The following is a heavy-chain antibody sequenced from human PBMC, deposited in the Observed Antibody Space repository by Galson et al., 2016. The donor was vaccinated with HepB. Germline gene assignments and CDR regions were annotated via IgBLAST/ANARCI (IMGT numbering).Heavy chain of an antibody. Sequence: SLRLSCAASGFTFSTYPMHWVRQAPGKGLEWVAIISYDGSNKYYADSVKGRFTISRDNSKNTLSLEMNSLRAEDTAVYYCARARDYYFYSMDVWGQGTTVTVSS. CDR3: ARARDYYFYSMDV. CDR2: ISYDGSNK. V-gene: IGHV3-30*04. CDR1: GFTFSTYP. J-gene: IGHJ6*02.